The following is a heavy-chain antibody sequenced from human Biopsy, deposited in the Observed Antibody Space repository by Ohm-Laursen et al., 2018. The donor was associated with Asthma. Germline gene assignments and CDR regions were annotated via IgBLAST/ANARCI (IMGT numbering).Heavy chain of an antibody. CDR2: INSVFGTT. Sequence: GASVKVSCKSLGGTFNTYVIGWVRQAPGQGLEWMGGINSVFGTTTYPQEFQDRVTITADESTSTVYMELSSLRSEDTAVYYCARKAGSCISRTCYSLDFWGQGTLVTVSS. J-gene: IGHJ4*02. CDR3: ARKAGSCISRTCYSLDF. D-gene: IGHD2-2*01. CDR1: GGTFNTYV. V-gene: IGHV1-69*13.